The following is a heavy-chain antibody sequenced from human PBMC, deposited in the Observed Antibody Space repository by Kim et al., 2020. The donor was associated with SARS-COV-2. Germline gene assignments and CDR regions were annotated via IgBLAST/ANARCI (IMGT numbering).Heavy chain of an antibody. CDR3: ATVGEGNYYFDY. D-gene: IGHD1-26*01. J-gene: IGHJ4*02. Sequence: ASVKVSCKTSDYTFTNFVFSWVRQAPGQGLEWMGGISAYNGHTSYAQNFQGRFTMTTDTSTTSTNTAYMELRGLSSEETAVYYCATVGEGNYYFDYCGQGTLVTVSS. V-gene: IGHV1-18*04. CDR2: ISAYNGHT. CDR1: DYTFTNFV.